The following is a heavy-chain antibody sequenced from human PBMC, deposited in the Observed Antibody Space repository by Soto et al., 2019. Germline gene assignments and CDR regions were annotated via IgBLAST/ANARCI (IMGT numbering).Heavy chain of an antibody. D-gene: IGHD3-10*01. Sequence: LSLTCAASGFTFSSYGMHWVRQAPGKGLEWVAVIWYDGSNKYYADSVKGRFTISRDNSKNTLYLQMNSLRAEDTAVYYCARDAMERYYGSGIFDYWGQGTLVTVSS. V-gene: IGHV3-33*01. CDR3: ARDAMERYYGSGIFDY. J-gene: IGHJ4*02. CDR1: GFTFSSYG. CDR2: IWYDGSNK.